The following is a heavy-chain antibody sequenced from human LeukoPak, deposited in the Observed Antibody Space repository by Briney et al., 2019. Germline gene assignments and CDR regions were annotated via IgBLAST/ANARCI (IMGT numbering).Heavy chain of an antibody. CDR2: IYTNEST. CDR1: GGSISSDY. V-gene: IGHV4-4*07. CDR3: AIGVRRGITIFGVVGGWFDP. Sequence: SETLSLTCTVSGGSISSDYWSWIRQPAGKGLEWIGRIYTNESTNYNPSLKSRVTMSVDTSKNQLSLKMISVTDADTAVYYCAIGVRRGITIFGVVGGWFDPWGQGSLVTVSS. D-gene: IGHD3-3*01. J-gene: IGHJ5*02.